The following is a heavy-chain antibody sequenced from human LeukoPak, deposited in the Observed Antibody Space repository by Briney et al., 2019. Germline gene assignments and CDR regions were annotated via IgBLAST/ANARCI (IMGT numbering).Heavy chain of an antibody. CDR2: INTGDGDT. J-gene: IGHJ4*02. CDR1: GYTFTTRA. Sequence: ASVKVSCKASGYTFTTRAIHWVRQAPGQRLEWMGLINTGDGDTLYSQKFQGRVTITRDTSANTAYLELDGLTSEDTAVYYCAKGFSLGPVWYYLDYLGQGTLGTGSS. D-gene: IGHD3-16*01. V-gene: IGHV1-3*04. CDR3: AKGFSLGPVWYYLDY.